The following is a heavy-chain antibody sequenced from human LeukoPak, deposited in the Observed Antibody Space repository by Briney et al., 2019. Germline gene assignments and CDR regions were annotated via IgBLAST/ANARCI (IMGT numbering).Heavy chain of an antibody. D-gene: IGHD4-17*01. CDR3: ARVPTTVTIDY. V-gene: IGHV4-61*01. Sequence: PSETLSLTCTVSGGSVSSGSYYWSWIRQPPGKGLEWIGYTYYSGSTNYNPSLKSRVTISVDTSKNQFSLKLSSVTAADTAVYYCARVPTTVTIDYWGQGTLVTVSS. J-gene: IGHJ4*02. CDR2: TYYSGST. CDR1: GGSVSSGSYY.